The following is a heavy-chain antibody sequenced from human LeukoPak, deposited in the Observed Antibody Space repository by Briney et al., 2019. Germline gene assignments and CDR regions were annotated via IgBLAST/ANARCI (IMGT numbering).Heavy chain of an antibody. CDR1: GFTFNNFA. Sequence: GGSLRLSCAASGFTFNNFAMSWVRQAPGKGLDWVSGLSGSGSSTFYADSVKGRFIISRDNSNSTLYLQMNSLRAEDTAVYYCAKRPKYGNNWIDFWGQGTLVTVSS. CDR3: AKRPKYGNNWIDF. D-gene: IGHD2/OR15-2a*01. V-gene: IGHV3-23*01. J-gene: IGHJ5*01. CDR2: LSGSGSST.